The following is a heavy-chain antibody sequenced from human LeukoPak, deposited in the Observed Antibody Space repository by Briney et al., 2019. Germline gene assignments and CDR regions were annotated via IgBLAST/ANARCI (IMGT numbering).Heavy chain of an antibody. CDR2: IKGDGSYT. CDR1: GFTFSNYW. V-gene: IGHV3-74*01. D-gene: IGHD5-24*01. CDR3: ARGGDAYNFDY. J-gene: IGHJ4*02. Sequence: GGSLRLYCAASGFTFSNYWMHWVRQAQGKGLVWVSRIKGDGSYTNYADSVKGRFTISRDNAKNTLYLQMNSLRAEDTAVYYCARGGDAYNFDYWGQGALVTVSS.